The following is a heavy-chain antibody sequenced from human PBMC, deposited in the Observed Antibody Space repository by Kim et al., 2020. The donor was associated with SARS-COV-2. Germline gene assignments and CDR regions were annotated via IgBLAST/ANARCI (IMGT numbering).Heavy chain of an antibody. CDR3: VRPSSGSYYKGRRHFDY. CDR1: GYTFTSYG. V-gene: IGHV1-18*01. J-gene: IGHJ4*01. D-gene: IGHD3-10*01. Sequence: ASVKVSCKASGYTFTSYGISWVRQALGQGLEWMGWISAYNGNTNYAQKLQGRVTMTTDTFTSTAHMELRRLRSDDTAVFFFVRPSSGSYYKGRRHFDYWG. CDR2: ISAYNGNT.